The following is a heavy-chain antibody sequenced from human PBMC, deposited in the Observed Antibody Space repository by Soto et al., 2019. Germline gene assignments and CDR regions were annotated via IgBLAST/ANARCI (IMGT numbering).Heavy chain of an antibody. J-gene: IGHJ4*02. CDR2: IYSGGST. CDR3: ARGGSYGGNSAGEIDY. V-gene: IGHV3-66*01. CDR1: GFTVSSNY. Sequence: EVQLVESGGGLVQPGGSLRLSCAASGFTVSSNYMRWVRQAPGKGLEWVSVIYSGGSTYYADSVKGRFTISRDNSKNPLYLQMNSLRAEDTAVYYCARGGSYGGNSAGEIDYWGQGTLVTVSS. D-gene: IGHD4-17*01.